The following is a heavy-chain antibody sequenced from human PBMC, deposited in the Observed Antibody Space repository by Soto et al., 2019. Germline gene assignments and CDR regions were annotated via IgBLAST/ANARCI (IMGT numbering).Heavy chain of an antibody. CDR2: IYHSGST. D-gene: IGHD2-15*01. CDR1: GGSISSSNW. V-gene: IGHV4-4*02. CDR3: AVLMVVAATPYYYHGMDV. Sequence: PSETLSLTCAVSGGSISSSNWWSWVRQPPGKGLEWIGEIYHSGSTNYNPSLKSRVTISVDKSKNQFSLKLSSVTAADTAVYYCAVLMVVAATPYYYHGMDVWGQGTTVTVSS. J-gene: IGHJ6*02.